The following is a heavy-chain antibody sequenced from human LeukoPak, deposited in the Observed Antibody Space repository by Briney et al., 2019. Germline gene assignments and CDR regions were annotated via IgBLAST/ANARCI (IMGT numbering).Heavy chain of an antibody. V-gene: IGHV4-34*01. D-gene: IGHD2-2*02. CDR2: ISHSGST. CDR3: ARGDPDIVVVPAAIVGSNFDP. CDR1: GGSFSGYY. Sequence: SETLSLTCAVYGGSFSGYYWSWIRQPPGKGLEWIGEISHSGSTNYNPSLKSRVTISVDTSKNQFSLKLSSVTAADTAVYYCARGDPDIVVVPAAIVGSNFDPWGQGTLVTVSS. J-gene: IGHJ5*02.